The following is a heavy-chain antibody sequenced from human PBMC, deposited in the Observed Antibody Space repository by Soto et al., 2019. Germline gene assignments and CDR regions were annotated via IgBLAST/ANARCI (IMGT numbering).Heavy chain of an antibody. D-gene: IGHD3-3*01. CDR3: ASSVNAIFGVVNYYYYGMDA. V-gene: IGHV1-69*12. J-gene: IGHJ6*02. CDR1: GGTFSSYA. CDR2: IIPIFGTA. Sequence: QVQLVQSGAEVKKPGSSVKVSCKASGGTFSSYAISWVRQAPGQGLEWMGGIIPIFGTANYAQKFQGRVTITADESTSTAYMELSSLRSEDTAVYYCASSVNAIFGVVNYYYYGMDAWGQGTTVTVSS.